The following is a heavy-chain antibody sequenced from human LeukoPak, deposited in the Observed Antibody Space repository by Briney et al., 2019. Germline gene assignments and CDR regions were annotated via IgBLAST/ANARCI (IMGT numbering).Heavy chain of an antibody. V-gene: IGHV3-23*01. D-gene: IGHD6-19*01. J-gene: IGHJ4*02. CDR1: GFTFSSYA. CDR2: ISGSGGST. CDR3: ARDASLSSTAVTGGSYFDY. Sequence: GGSLRLSCAASGFTFSSYAMSWVRQAPGKGLEWVSAISGSGGSTYYADSVKGRFTISRDNSKNTLYLQMNSLRDDDTAVYYCARDASLSSTAVTGGSYFDYWGQGTLVTVSS.